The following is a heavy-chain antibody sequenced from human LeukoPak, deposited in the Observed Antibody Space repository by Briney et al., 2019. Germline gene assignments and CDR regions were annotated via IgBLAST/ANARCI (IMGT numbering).Heavy chain of an antibody. CDR2: INHSGST. CDR3: AREQEYCSSTSCYNWFDP. Sequence: PSQTLSLTCAVSGGPISSGGYSWSWIRQPPGKGLEWIGYINHSGSTNYNPSLKSRVTISVDTSKNQFSLKLSSVTAADTAVYYCAREQEYCSSTSCYNWFDPWGQGTLVTVSS. V-gene: IGHV4-30-2*01. D-gene: IGHD2-2*01. J-gene: IGHJ5*02. CDR1: GGPISSGGYS.